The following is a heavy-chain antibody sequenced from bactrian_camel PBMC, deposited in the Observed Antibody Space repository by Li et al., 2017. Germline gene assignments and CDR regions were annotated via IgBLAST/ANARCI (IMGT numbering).Heavy chain of an antibody. J-gene: IGHJ4*01. D-gene: IGHD7*01. V-gene: IGHV3S40*01. CDR3: ASAPGGAHNY. Sequence: DVQLVESGGGLVQPGGSLRVSCEASGFTFSSYGMSWVRQPPGKGLEWVSAINGRGNSTYYADSVKGRFTISRDNAKNTVYLRLDSLKTEDMAVYYCASAPGGAHNYWGQGTQVTVS. CDR1: GFTFSSYG. CDR2: INGRGNST.